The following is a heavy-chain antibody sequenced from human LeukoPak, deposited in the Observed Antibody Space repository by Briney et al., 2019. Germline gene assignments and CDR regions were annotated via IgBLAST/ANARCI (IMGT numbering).Heavy chain of an antibody. CDR3: ASLKAMVPGYFDL. D-gene: IGHD4/OR15-4a*01. CDR2: IIPIFSTA. J-gene: IGHJ2*01. CDR1: GGTFSSYA. V-gene: IGHV1-69*05. Sequence: SVKVSCKACGGTFSSYAISWVRQAPGQGLEWIGGIIPIFSTANYAQKFQGRVTITTDESTSTAYMELSSLRSEDTAVYYCASLKAMVPGYFDLWGRGTLVTVSS.